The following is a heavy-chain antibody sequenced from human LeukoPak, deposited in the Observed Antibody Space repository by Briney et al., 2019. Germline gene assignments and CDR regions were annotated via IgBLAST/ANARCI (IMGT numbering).Heavy chain of an antibody. CDR2: ISSSSSTI. CDR3: ARDGGFDY. V-gene: IGHV3-48*01. CDR1: GFTFSSYS. Sequence: GGSLRPSCATSGFTFSSYSMNWVRQAPGKGLEWVSYISSSSSTIYYADSVKGRFTISRDNAKNSLYLQMNSLRAEDTAVYYCARDGGFDYWGQGTLVTVSS. D-gene: IGHD2-15*01. J-gene: IGHJ4*02.